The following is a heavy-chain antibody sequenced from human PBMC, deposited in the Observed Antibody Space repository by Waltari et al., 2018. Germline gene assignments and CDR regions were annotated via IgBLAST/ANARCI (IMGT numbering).Heavy chain of an antibody. CDR1: GFTFSSYS. CDR2: SSSGGETT. CDR3: AKRLLEPQVGAFDI. Sequence: EVQLLQSGGGLVQPGGSLRLSCAASGFTFSSYSMSWVRQAPGKGLWWVSASSSGGETTLYADSVNGRLTISRDNSKNTLSLQVSSLRAEDTAVYYCAKRLLEPQVGAFDIWGQGTIVTVSS. D-gene: IGHD3-3*01. V-gene: IGHV3-23*01. J-gene: IGHJ3*02.